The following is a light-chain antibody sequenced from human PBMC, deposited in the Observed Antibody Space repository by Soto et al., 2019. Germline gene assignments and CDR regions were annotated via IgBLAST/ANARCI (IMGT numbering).Light chain of an antibody. Sequence: AIRMTQSPSSFSASTGDRVTITCRASQGISSYLAWYQQKPAKAPKLLIYAASTLQSGAPSRFSGSGSGTDFTLTISCLQSEDFATYYCQQYYSYPPVYTFGQGTKLEIK. CDR1: QGISSY. CDR2: AAS. V-gene: IGKV1-8*01. J-gene: IGKJ2*01. CDR3: QQYYSYPPVYT.